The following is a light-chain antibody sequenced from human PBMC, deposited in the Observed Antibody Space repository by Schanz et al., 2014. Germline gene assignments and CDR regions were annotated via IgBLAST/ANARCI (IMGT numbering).Light chain of an antibody. CDR2: DVS. CDR3: WSYAGSYTWV. V-gene: IGLV2-14*03. J-gene: IGLJ3*02. Sequence: QSALTQPASVSGSPGQSITISCTGTSSDVGGYNYVSWYQHHPGKAPKLMIYDVSNRPSGVSNRFSASKSGNTASLTISGLQAEDEADYYCWSYAGSYTWVFGGGTKLTVL. CDR1: SSDVGGYNY.